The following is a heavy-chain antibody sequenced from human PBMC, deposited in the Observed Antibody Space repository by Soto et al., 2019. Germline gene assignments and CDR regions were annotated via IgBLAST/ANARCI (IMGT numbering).Heavy chain of an antibody. CDR3: ARAVGYCTNGVCQGGGDY. Sequence: QVQLVQSGAEVKKPGASVKVSCKASGYTFTSYGISWLRQAPGQGLEWMGWISAYNGNTNYAQKLQGRVTMTTDTSTSTAYMELRSLRSDDTAVYYCARAVGYCTNGVCQGGGDYWGQGTLVTVSS. V-gene: IGHV1-18*01. CDR2: ISAYNGNT. D-gene: IGHD2-8*01. CDR1: GYTFTSYG. J-gene: IGHJ4*02.